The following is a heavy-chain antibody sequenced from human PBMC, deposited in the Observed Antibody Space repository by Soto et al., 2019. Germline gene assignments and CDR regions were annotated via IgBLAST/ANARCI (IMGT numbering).Heavy chain of an antibody. CDR2: IWYDGSNK. D-gene: IGHD1-26*01. J-gene: IGHJ5*02. V-gene: IGHV3-33*01. CDR3: ARAPYSGSYDPPWFDP. CDR1: GFTFSSYG. Sequence: QVQLVESGGGVVQPGRSLRLSCAASGFTFSSYGMHWVRQAPGKGLEWVAVIWYDGSNKYYADSVQGRFPISRDNSKNTLYLQMNSLRAEDPAVYYCARAPYSGSYDPPWFDPWGQGTLVTVSS.